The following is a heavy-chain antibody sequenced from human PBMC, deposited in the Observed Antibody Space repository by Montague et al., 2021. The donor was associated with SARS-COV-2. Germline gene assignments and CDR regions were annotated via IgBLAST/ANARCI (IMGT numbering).Heavy chain of an antibody. CDR3: ARCRGLYYESSGGLYYMDD. Sequence: SETLSLTCAASGGSFSSFYWSWVCHSPGKGLEWVGDVNHSESTNYNPSLKGSVPISVDMSKNQFSLRLRSVTAADTAVYYCARCRGLYYESSGGLYYMDDWGEGTTVTVSS. D-gene: IGHD3-22*01. J-gene: IGHJ6*03. CDR1: GGSFSSFY. CDR2: VNHSEST. V-gene: IGHV4-34*01.